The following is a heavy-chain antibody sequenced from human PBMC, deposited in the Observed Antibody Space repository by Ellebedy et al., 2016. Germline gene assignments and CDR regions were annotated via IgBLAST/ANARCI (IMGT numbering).Heavy chain of an antibody. J-gene: IGHJ4*02. CDR3: AREFSVSPMDRHEYYFDY. Sequence: GESLKISXTASGFIFSDHYMDWVRQAPGKGLEWVGRIRNKANSYTTEYAASVKGRFTISRDDSENSLYLQMNSLKTEDTAVYYCAREFSVSPMDRHEYYFDYWGQGTLVTVSS. V-gene: IGHV3-72*01. D-gene: IGHD2-8*01. CDR1: GFIFSDHY. CDR2: IRNKANSYTT.